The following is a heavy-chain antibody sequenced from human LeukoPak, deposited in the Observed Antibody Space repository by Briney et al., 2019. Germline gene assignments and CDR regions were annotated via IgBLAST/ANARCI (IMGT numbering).Heavy chain of an antibody. V-gene: IGHV5-51*01. Sequence: GESLKISCKGSGYSFTSYWIGWVRQMPGKGLKWMGIIYPGDSDTRYSPSFQGQVTISADKSISTAYLQWSSLKASDTAMYYCARTTLGYCSSTSCYQFDPWGQGTLVTVSS. CDR2: IYPGDSDT. D-gene: IGHD2-2*01. J-gene: IGHJ5*02. CDR3: ARTTLGYCSSTSCYQFDP. CDR1: GYSFTSYW.